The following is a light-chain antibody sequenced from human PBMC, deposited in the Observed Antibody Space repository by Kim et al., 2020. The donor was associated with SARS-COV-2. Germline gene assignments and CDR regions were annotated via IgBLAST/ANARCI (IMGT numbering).Light chain of an antibody. Sequence: GQATSLSGPGTRSNIGSYNYVSWHQHHPGKAPKLMIYDVNKRPSGISSRFSGSKSGSTASLTISGLQAEDEADYYCSSFTTRSTLVFGGGTKVTVL. CDR2: DVN. V-gene: IGLV2-14*03. J-gene: IGLJ3*02. CDR3: SSFTTRSTLV. CDR1: RSNIGSYNY.